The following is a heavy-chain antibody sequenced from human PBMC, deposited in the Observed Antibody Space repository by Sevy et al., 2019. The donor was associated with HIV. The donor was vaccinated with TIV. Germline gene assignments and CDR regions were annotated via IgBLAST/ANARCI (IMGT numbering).Heavy chain of an antibody. CDR1: GFTFSIYW. CDR2: ISSDGSST. Sequence: GGSLRLSCAASGFTFSIYWMHWVRHAPGKGLVWVSRISSDGSSTTYADSVRGRFTISRDNAKNTLYLQMNSLRAEDTAVYYCAKAPNGYYGSGREGYYFDYWGQGTLVTVSS. J-gene: IGHJ4*02. D-gene: IGHD3-10*01. V-gene: IGHV3-74*01. CDR3: AKAPNGYYGSGREGYYFDY.